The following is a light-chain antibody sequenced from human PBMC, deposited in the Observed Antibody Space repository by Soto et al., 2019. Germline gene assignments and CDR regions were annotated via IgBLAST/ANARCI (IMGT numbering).Light chain of an antibody. CDR3: QQYDNLPRT. J-gene: IGKJ4*01. CDR2: DAS. V-gene: IGKV1-33*01. Sequence: DLQMTQSPSSLSASVGDRVTITCQASQDISNYLNWYQQKPGKAPKLLIYDASNLETGVPSRFSGSGSGTDFTFTISSLQPEDIATYYCQQYDNLPRTFGGGTKVDIK. CDR1: QDISNY.